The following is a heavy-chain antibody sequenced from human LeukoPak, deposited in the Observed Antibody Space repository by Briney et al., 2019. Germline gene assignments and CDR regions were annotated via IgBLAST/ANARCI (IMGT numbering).Heavy chain of an antibody. CDR2: ISGGGGDA. V-gene: IGHV3-23*01. CDR1: GFTFGSYA. D-gene: IGHD3-10*01. J-gene: IGHJ4*02. Sequence: PGGSLRLSCAASGFTFGSYAMTWVRQAPGKGLEWVSVISGGGGDANYADSVKGRFTISRDNSKNTLYLQMSSLGAEDTAIYYCAKTPKLIRGTPDYWGQGTLVIVSS. CDR3: AKTPKLIRGTPDY.